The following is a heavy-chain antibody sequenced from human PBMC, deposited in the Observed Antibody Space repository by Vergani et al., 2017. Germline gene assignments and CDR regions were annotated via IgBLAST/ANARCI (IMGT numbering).Heavy chain of an antibody. V-gene: IGHV1-46*01. D-gene: IGHD3-10*01. Sequence: QVQLVQSGAEVKKPGASVQVSCKAFGYTFTSYDMHWVRQAPGQGLEWMGKIYPSGGTNYAQKFQGRVTITADESTSTAYMELSSLRSEDTAVYYCASPQVRGSGSYYAPFDYWGQGTLVTVSS. CDR3: ASPQVRGSGSYYAPFDY. CDR2: IYPSGGT. J-gene: IGHJ4*02. CDR1: GYTFTSYD.